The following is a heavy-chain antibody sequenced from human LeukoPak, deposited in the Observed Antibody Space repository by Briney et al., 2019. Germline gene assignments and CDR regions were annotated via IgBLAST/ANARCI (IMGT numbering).Heavy chain of an antibody. CDR1: GLTFDDYA. CDR3: AKDTLYTYYYGMDV. Sequence: GRSLRLSCAASGLTFDDYAMHWVRQAPGKGLEWVSGISWNSGSIGYADSVKGRFTISRDNAKNSLYLQMNSLRAEDTALYYCAKDTLYTYYYGMDVWGQGTTVTVSS. CDR2: ISWNSGSI. V-gene: IGHV3-9*01. D-gene: IGHD3-16*02. J-gene: IGHJ6*02.